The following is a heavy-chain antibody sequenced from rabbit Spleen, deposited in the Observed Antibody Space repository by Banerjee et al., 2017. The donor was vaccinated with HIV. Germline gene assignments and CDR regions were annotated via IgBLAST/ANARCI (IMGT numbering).Heavy chain of an antibody. CDR1: GFSFSDKYL. CDR3: ARDANGGAADYFNL. J-gene: IGHJ4*01. CDR2: IDSGNSAKT. V-gene: IGHV1S45*01. Sequence: QEQLVESGGGLVQPGASLTLTCTASGFSFSDKYLYWVRQAPGKGLEWIGSIDSGNSAKTYYASWAKGRFTISKPSSTTVTLQMTSLTAADTATYFCARDANGGAADYFNLWGPGTLVTVS. D-gene: IGHD2-1*01.